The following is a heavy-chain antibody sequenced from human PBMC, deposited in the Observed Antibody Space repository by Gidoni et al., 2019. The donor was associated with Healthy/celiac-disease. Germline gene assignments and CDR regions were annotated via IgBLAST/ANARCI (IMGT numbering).Heavy chain of an antibody. CDR1: GGSFSGYY. D-gene: IGHD1-20*01. Sequence: QVQLQQWCAGLFKPSETLSLTCAVYGGSFSGYYWSWIRQPTGKGLEWIGESNHSGNTNYNPSLKSRVTISVDTSKNQFSLKLSSVTAADTAVYYCAGMGRYNWNDELDYWGQGTLVTVSS. V-gene: IGHV4-34*01. CDR3: AGMGRYNWNDELDY. CDR2: SNHSGNT. J-gene: IGHJ4*02.